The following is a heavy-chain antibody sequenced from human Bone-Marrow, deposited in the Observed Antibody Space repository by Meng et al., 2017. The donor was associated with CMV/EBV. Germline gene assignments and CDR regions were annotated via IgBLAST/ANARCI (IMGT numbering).Heavy chain of an antibody. Sequence: QVQLTPWGAGRLKPQAPLSLTWTVYGGSFSGYYWSWSRQPPGKGLEWIVEIHHSGSTNYNPSLKSRVTISVDTSKNQFSLKLSSVTAADTAVYYCARGVDYYDSSGYYYWGQGTLVTVSS. CDR3: ARGVDYYDSSGYYY. J-gene: IGHJ4*02. D-gene: IGHD3-22*01. V-gene: IGHV4-34*01. CDR2: IHHSGST. CDR1: GGSFSGYY.